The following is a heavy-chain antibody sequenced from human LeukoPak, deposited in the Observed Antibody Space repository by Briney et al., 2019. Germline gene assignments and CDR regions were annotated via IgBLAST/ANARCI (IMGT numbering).Heavy chain of an antibody. J-gene: IGHJ4*02. CDR2: IKQDGSEK. D-gene: IGHD2-2*01. Sequence: GGSLRLSCAAYGFTFSSYWMSWVRQAPGKGLEWVANIKQDGSEKNYVDSVKGRFTISRDNAKISLYLHMNSLRAEDTAVYYCARGSISFDYWGQGTLVTVSS. V-gene: IGHV3-7*03. CDR1: GFTFSSYW. CDR3: ARGSISFDY.